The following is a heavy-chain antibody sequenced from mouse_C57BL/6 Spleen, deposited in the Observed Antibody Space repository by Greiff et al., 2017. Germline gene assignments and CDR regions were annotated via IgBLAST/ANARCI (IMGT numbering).Heavy chain of an antibody. V-gene: IGHV1-19*01. CDR2: INPYNGGT. Sequence: VQLQQSGPVLVKPGASVKMSCKASGYTFTDYYMNWVKQSHGKSLEWIGVINPYNGGTSYNQKFKGKATLTVDKSSSTAYMELNSLTSEDSAVYYCARNWDEGYFDYWGQGTTLTVSS. CDR3: ARNWDEGYFDY. J-gene: IGHJ2*01. CDR1: GYTFTDYY. D-gene: IGHD4-1*01.